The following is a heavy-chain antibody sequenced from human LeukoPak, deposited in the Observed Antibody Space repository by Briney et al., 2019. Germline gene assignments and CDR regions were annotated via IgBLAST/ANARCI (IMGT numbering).Heavy chain of an antibody. D-gene: IGHD1-26*01. CDR2: IYYSGST. CDR1: GGSISSYY. Sequence: SETLSLTCTVSGGSISSYYWSWIRQPPGKGLEWIGYIYYSGSTNYNPSLKSRVTISVDTSKNQFSLKLSSVTAADTAVCYCARYSNSGSWLNWFDPWGQGTLVTVSS. J-gene: IGHJ5*02. CDR3: ARYSNSGSWLNWFDP. V-gene: IGHV4-59*08.